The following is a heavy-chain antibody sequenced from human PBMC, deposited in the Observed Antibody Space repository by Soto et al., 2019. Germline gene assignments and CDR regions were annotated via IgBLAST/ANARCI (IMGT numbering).Heavy chain of an antibody. CDR3: ARAPMYYDILTGPYYFDY. D-gene: IGHD3-9*01. CDR2: IIPILGIA. CDR1: GGTFSSYT. J-gene: IGHJ4*02. V-gene: IGHV1-69*02. Sequence: ASVKVSCKASGGTFSSYTISWVRQAPGQGLEWMGRIIPILGIANYAQKFQGRVTITADKSTSTAYMELSSLRSEDTAVYYCARAPMYYDILTGPYYFDYWGQGTLVTVSS.